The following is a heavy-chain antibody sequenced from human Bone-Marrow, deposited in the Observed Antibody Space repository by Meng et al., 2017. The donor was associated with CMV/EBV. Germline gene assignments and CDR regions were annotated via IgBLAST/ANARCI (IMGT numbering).Heavy chain of an antibody. V-gene: IGHV3-23*01. J-gene: IGHJ2*01. Sequence: GESLKISCAASGFTFSSYWMSWVRQAPGKGLEWVSAISGSGGSTYYADSVKGRFTISRDNSKNTLYLQMNSLRAEDTAVYYCAKRQVKQAYWYFDLWGRGTLVTVSS. D-gene: IGHD6-6*01. CDR2: ISGSGGST. CDR3: AKRQVKQAYWYFDL. CDR1: GFTFSSYW.